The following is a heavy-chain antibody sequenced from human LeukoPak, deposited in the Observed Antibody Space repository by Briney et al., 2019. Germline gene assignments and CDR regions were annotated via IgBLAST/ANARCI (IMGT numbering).Heavy chain of an antibody. CDR2: IYLSDSDT. CDR1: GYSYTTYW. V-gene: IGHV5-51*01. D-gene: IGHD4-17*01. Sequence: GESLKISCQATGYSYTTYWIAWVRQIPGKGLEWMGLIYLSDSDTTYSPSFQGRVTISADKSISTAYLQWSSLKASDTAVYYCARRVYGDYSFHYWGQGTLVTVSS. CDR3: ARRVYGDYSFHY. J-gene: IGHJ4*02.